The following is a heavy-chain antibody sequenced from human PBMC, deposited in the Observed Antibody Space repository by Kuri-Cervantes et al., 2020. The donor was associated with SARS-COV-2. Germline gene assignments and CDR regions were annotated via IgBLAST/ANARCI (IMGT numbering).Heavy chain of an antibody. Sequence: SQTLSLTCAVYGGSFSGYYWSWIRQPPGKGLEWIGEINHSGSTNYNPSLKSRVTISVDTSKNQFSLKLSSVTAADTAVYYCARVEGYCSSTSCYTCAFDYWGQGTLVTVSS. CDR1: GGSFSGYY. D-gene: IGHD2-2*02. J-gene: IGHJ4*02. V-gene: IGHV4-34*01. CDR3: ARVEGYCSSTSCYTCAFDY. CDR2: INHSGST.